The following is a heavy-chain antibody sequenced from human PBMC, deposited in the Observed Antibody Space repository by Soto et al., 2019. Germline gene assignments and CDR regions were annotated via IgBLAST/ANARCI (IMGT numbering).Heavy chain of an antibody. V-gene: IGHV4-34*01. Sequence: QVQLQQWGAGLLKPSETLSLTCAVYGGSFSGYYWRWIRQPPGKGLEWIGEIHHSGSTNYNPSLKSRDTISVDTSRNQFSLKLSSVTAADTAMYYCATTRQQLVRWGAGVWWLGPWGQGTLVTVSS. CDR3: ATTRQQLVRWGAGVWWLGP. CDR1: GGSFSGYY. D-gene: IGHD6-13*01. J-gene: IGHJ5*02. CDR2: IHHSGST.